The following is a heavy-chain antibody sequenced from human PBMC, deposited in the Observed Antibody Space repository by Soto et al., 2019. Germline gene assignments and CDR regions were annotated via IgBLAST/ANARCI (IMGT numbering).Heavy chain of an antibody. D-gene: IGHD1-26*01. Sequence: SETLSLTCTVSGGSISSGDYYWSWIRQPPEKGLEWIGYIYYSGSTYYNPSLKSRVTISVDTSKNQFSLKLSSVTAADTAVYYCARDQELLGAFDIWGQGTMVTVSS. V-gene: IGHV4-30-4*01. J-gene: IGHJ3*02. CDR3: ARDQELLGAFDI. CDR1: GGSISSGDYY. CDR2: IYYSGST.